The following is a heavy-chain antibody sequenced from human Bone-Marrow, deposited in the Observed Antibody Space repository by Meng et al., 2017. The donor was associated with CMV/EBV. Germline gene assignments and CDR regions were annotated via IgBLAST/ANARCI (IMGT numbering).Heavy chain of an antibody. CDR2: ISSSGSTI. CDR1: GFTFSSYE. D-gene: IGHD2-2*01. V-gene: IGHV3-48*03. CDR3: ARDLRYCSSTSCPPYYYYGMDV. J-gene: IGHJ6*02. Sequence: GGSLRLSCAASGFTFSSYEMNWVRQAPGKGLEWVSYISSSGSTIYYADSVKGRFTISRDNAKNSPYLQMNSLRAEDTAVYYCARDLRYCSSTSCPPYYYYGMDVWAQGTTVTVSS.